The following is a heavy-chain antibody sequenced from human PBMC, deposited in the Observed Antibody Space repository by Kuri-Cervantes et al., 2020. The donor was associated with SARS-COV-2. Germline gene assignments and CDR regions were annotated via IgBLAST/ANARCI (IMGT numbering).Heavy chain of an antibody. CDR1: GFTFSSYA. V-gene: IGHV3-23*01. J-gene: IGHJ4*02. D-gene: IGHD3-22*01. CDR2: ISGSGGST. Sequence: GESLKISCAASGFTFSSYAMSWVRQAPGKGLEWVSAISGSGGSTYYADSVKGRFTISRDSSKNTLYLQMNSLRAEDTAVYYCAKVNYDSSGYYDAPDLVDWGQGTLVTVSS. CDR3: AKVNYDSSGYYDAPDLVD.